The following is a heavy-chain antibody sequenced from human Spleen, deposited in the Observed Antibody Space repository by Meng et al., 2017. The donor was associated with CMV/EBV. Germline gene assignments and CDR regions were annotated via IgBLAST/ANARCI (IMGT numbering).Heavy chain of an antibody. CDR2: VNGNSGSA. CDR3: ARVRTYSSPGYFDY. D-gene: IGHD6-13*01. Sequence: SGVTVDDYDVSWVRQAPGKGLEWVSGVNGNSGSAGYADSVKGRFTISRDNAKNSLYLQMNSLRAENTALYYCARVRTYSSPGYFDYWGQGTLVTVSS. V-gene: IGHV3-20*03. J-gene: IGHJ4*02. CDR1: GVTVDDYD.